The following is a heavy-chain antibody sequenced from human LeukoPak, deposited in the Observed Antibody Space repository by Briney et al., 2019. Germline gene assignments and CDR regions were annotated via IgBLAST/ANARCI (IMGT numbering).Heavy chain of an antibody. J-gene: IGHJ4*02. V-gene: IGHV3-30*04. Sequence: GGSLRLSCAASGFTFSSYAMHWVRQAPGKGLEWVAVISYDGSNKYYADSVKGRFTISRDNSKNTLYLQMNSLRSEDTAVYYCARDRNIAVEVGATLDYWGQGTLVTVSS. D-gene: IGHD2/OR15-2a*01. CDR3: ARDRNIAVEVGATLDY. CDR2: ISYDGSNK. CDR1: GFTFSSYA.